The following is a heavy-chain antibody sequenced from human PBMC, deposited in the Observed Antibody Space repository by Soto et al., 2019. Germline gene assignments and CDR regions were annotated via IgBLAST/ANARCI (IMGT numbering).Heavy chain of an antibody. CDR2: ISAHNGNT. J-gene: IGHJ4*02. CDR1: GYDFTTYG. V-gene: IGHV1-18*01. Sequence: QVHLVQSGAEVKKPGASVKVSCKGSGYDFTTYGITWVRQAPGQGLEWMAWISAHNGNTDYAQKLQGRVTVTRDTSTSTAYMELRSLRSAATAVYYCARGRHGDYWGQGALVTVSS. CDR3: ARGRHGDY.